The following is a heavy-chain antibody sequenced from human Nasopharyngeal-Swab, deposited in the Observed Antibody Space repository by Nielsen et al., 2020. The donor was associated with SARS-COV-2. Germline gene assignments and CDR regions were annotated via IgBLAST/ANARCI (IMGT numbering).Heavy chain of an antibody. Sequence: GGSLRLSCAASGFSFTGSSIHWVRQASEKGLEWVGRIRSKANTYATHYAASVKDRFTISRDDSKNTAYLQMNSLKTEDTAVYYCTRPIDPIAVAGSGDYWGQGTLVTVSS. J-gene: IGHJ4*02. CDR2: IRSKANTYAT. CDR1: GFSFTGSS. V-gene: IGHV3-73*01. D-gene: IGHD6-19*01. CDR3: TRPIDPIAVAGSGDY.